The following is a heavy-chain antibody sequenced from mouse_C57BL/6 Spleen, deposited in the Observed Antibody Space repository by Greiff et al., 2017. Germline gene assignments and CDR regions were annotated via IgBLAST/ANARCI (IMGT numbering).Heavy chain of an antibody. CDR1: GYTFTDYY. CDR2: INPNNGGT. D-gene: IGHD1-2*01. J-gene: IGHJ2*01. CDR3: AGYHSPFDY. Sequence: EVQLQQSGPELVKPGASVKISCKASGYTFTDYYMNWVKQSHGKSLEWIGDINPNNGGTSYNQKFKGKATLTVDKSSSTAYMELRSLTSEDSAVYYCAGYHSPFDYWGQGTTLTVSS. V-gene: IGHV1-26*01.